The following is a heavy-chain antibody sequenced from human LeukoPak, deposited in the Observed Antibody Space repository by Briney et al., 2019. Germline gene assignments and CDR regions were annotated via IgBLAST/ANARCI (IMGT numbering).Heavy chain of an antibody. CDR2: IIPIFGTA. CDR1: GGTFSSYA. J-gene: IGHJ4*02. V-gene: IGHV1-69*01. CDR3: ARGVMEGWYYFDY. Sequence: GASVKVSCKASGGTFSSYAISWVRQAPGQGLEWMGGIIPIFGTANYAQKFQSRVTITADESTSTAYMELSSLRSEDTAVYYCARGVMEGWYYFDYWGQGTLVTVSS. D-gene: IGHD6-19*01.